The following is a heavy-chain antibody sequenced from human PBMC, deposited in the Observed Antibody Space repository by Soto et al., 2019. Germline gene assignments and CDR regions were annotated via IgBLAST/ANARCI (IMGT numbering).Heavy chain of an antibody. V-gene: IGHV1-18*01. CDR1: GYTFTSYG. CDR2: ISAYNGNT. J-gene: IGHJ3*02. D-gene: IGHD2-15*01. CDR3: AGEASSIVVVVAATQDAFDI. Sequence: QVQLVQSGAEVKKPGASVKVSCKASGYTFTSYGISWVRQAPGQGLEWMGWISAYNGNTNYAQKLQGRVTMTTDTSTSTAYMELRSLRSDDTAVYYCAGEASSIVVVVAATQDAFDIWGQGTMVTVSS.